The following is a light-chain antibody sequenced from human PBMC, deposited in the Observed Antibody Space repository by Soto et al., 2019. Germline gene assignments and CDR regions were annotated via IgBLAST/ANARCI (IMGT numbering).Light chain of an antibody. CDR1: QSISSY. CDR3: QQVNVYPST. J-gene: IGKJ4*01. Sequence: IQLTQYPSSLSASVGDRVTITCRASQSISSYLGWYQQKPGKAPNLLIYDASTLHSGVPSRFSGGGSGTDFTLTISSLQPEDFATYYCQQVNVYPSTFGGGTKLDI. CDR2: DAS. V-gene: IGKV1-9*01.